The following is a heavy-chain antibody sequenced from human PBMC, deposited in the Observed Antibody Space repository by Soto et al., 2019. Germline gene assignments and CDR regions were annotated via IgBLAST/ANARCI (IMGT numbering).Heavy chain of an antibody. Sequence: SVKVSCKASGGTFSSYAISWVRQAPVQGLEWMGGIIPIFGTANYAQKFQGRVTITADESTSTAYMELSSLRPEDTAVYYCARMTTVTTWWFDPWGQGTLVTVSS. CDR3: ARMTTVTTWWFDP. CDR2: IIPIFGTA. D-gene: IGHD4-17*01. J-gene: IGHJ5*02. CDR1: GGTFSSYA. V-gene: IGHV1-69*13.